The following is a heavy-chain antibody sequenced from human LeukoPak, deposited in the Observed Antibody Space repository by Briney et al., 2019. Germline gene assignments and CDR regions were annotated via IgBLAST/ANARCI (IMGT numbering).Heavy chain of an antibody. V-gene: IGHV3-66*01. Sequence: PGGSLRLSCAASGFTFSIYAMRWVRQAPGRGLEWVSVIYSGGNTYYADSVKGRFTISRDNSKNTLYLQMNSLRADDTAVYYCARDSGTTVGDFDYWGQGTLVTVSS. CDR3: ARDSGTTVGDFDY. CDR1: GFTFSIYA. J-gene: IGHJ4*02. CDR2: IYSGGNT. D-gene: IGHD4-23*01.